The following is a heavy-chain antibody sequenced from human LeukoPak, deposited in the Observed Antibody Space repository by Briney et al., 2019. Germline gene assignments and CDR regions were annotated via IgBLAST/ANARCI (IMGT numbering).Heavy chain of an antibody. V-gene: IGHV1-69*13. CDR2: IIPLFRRA. J-gene: IGHJ4*02. D-gene: IGHD5-24*01. CDR1: GGTFSSYA. CDR3: ARGDDPGEMPTIFVY. Sequence: SVKVSCKASGGTFSSYAISWVRQAPGQGLEWVGGIIPLFRRAKYTPKLQGRVTITAEESTSTAYMELSSLRSEDTAVYYCARGDDPGEMPTIFVYWGQGTLVTVSS.